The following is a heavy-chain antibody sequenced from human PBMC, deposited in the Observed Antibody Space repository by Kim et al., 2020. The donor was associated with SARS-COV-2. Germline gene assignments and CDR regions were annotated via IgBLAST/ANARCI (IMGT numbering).Heavy chain of an antibody. V-gene: IGHV3-74*01. CDR2: IKSDGSDT. J-gene: IGHJ5*02. Sequence: GGSLRLSCEASGFTFSSYWMNWVRQGPGKGLVWVSRIKSDGSDTHYADSVKGRFTISRDNATNTLHLQLNSLGVEDTAIYYCARGSFQQGFDPWGQGTLVTVSS. D-gene: IGHD6-13*01. CDR1: GFTFSSYW. CDR3: ARGSFQQGFDP.